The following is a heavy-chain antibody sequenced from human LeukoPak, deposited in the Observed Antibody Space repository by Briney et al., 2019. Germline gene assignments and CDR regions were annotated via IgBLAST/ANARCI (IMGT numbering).Heavy chain of an antibody. J-gene: IGHJ4*02. V-gene: IGHV3-66*01. D-gene: IGHD6-19*01. CDR2: IYSGGST. Sequence: GGSLTLPCALSELSVGSNYMPWVRQAPGKGREWVSLIYSGGSTYYPDSVQGRFTNSRDNSKNTLSVQMNSLRAEDTAVYYCATTGYISRNYWGQGTLVTVSS. CDR1: ELSVGSNY. CDR3: ATTGYISRNY.